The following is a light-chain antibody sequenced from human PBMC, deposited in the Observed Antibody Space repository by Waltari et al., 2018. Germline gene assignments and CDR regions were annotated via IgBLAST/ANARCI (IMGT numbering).Light chain of an antibody. CDR2: AAS. J-gene: IGKJ1*01. V-gene: IGKV1-39*01. Sequence: DIQMTQSPSSLSASAGDRVPITCRASQRISNYLNWYQQKPGKAPNLLIYAASSLQSGVPSRFSGRGSASEFTLTISALQPDDFATYYCQQYNDFWRTFGQGTKVDIK. CDR1: QRISNY. CDR3: QQYNDFWRT.